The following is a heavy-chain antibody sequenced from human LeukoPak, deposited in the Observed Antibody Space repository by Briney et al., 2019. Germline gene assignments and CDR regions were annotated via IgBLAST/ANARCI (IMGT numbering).Heavy chain of an antibody. CDR3: AKVRQVGYYGSGSYSHYFDY. D-gene: IGHD3-10*01. V-gene: IGHV3-53*01. Sequence: PGRSLRLSCAASGFTVSGNYMSWVRQAPGKGLEWVSVIYTAGSTSYADSVKGRITTSRDNSKNTLYLQMNSLRAEDTAVYYCAKVRQVGYYGSGSYSHYFDYWGQGTLVTVSS. J-gene: IGHJ4*02. CDR2: IYTAGST. CDR1: GFTVSGNY.